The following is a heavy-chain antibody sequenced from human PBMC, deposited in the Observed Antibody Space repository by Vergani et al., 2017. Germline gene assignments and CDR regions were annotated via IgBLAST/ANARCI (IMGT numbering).Heavy chain of an antibody. CDR2: VYTSGMT. J-gene: IGHJ6*02. CDR1: GGSINTGAYY. D-gene: IGHD3-10*01. Sequence: QVQLQESGPRLVRPSQTLSLTCTVSGGSINTGAYYWSWIRQPAGKGLEWIGRVYTSGMTNYNPSLKSRVTILVDRSKSQLSLKLTSVTAGDTAVYFCARELSYYCGSVSEDYNPYYDEGMDVWGPGTTVTVSS. CDR3: ARELSYYCGSVSEDYNPYYDEGMDV. V-gene: IGHV4-61*02.